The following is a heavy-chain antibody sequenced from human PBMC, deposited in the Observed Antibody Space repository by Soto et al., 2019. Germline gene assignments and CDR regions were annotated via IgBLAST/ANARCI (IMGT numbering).Heavy chain of an antibody. CDR1: GGTFSSYA. D-gene: IGHD3-10*01. CDR2: IIPIFGTA. CDR3: AREVPQFALGMDV. J-gene: IGHJ6*02. Sequence: ASVKVSCKASGGTFSSYAISWVRQAPGQGLEWMGGIIPIFGTANYAQKFQGRVTITADKSTSTAYMELSSLRSEDTAVYYCAREVPQFALGMDVWGHATTVTVSS. V-gene: IGHV1-69*06.